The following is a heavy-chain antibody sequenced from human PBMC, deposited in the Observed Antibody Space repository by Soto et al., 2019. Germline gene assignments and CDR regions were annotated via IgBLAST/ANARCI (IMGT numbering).Heavy chain of an antibody. CDR1: GGNFRDYA. CDR2: IMAVFGTA. Sequence: QVHLVQSGTEVKKPGSSVKVSCKASGGNFRDYAISWVRQAPGQGPEWMGGIMAVFGTATYAQKFQGRVTISADEFTTTAYLDLSSLTSGHAAVYYCATSRRFYAAMDVWGQGTTVTVSS. D-gene: IGHD3-16*01. CDR3: ATSRRFYAAMDV. V-gene: IGHV1-69*01. J-gene: IGHJ6*02.